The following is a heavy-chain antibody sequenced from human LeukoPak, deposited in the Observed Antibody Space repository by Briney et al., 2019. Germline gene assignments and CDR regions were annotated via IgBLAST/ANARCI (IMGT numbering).Heavy chain of an antibody. J-gene: IGHJ6*03. CDR1: GDSISRGYY. V-gene: IGHV4-38-2*02. Sequence: SQTLSLTCTVSGDSISRGYYWGWIRQPPGKGLEWIGSIYHSGSTYYNPSLKSRVTISVDTSKNQFSLKLSSVTAADTAVYYCARGGGVGYYYYYMDVWGKGTTVTISS. CDR3: ARGGGVGYYYYYMDV. D-gene: IGHD1-26*01. CDR2: IYHSGST.